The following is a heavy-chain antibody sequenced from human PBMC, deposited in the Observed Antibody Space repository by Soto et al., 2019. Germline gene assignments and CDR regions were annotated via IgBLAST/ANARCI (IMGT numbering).Heavy chain of an antibody. D-gene: IGHD2-15*01. CDR3: ARGIATGQLDP. V-gene: IGHV1-3*01. J-gene: IGHJ5*02. CDR1: GYTFTRYT. Sequence: ASVKVSCKXSGYTFTRYTMNWVRQAPGQRLEWMGWINPDNGNTKSSQKFQDRVIITRDTSASTAYMDLSSLRSEDTAVYYCARGIATGQLDPWGQGTLVTVSS. CDR2: INPDNGNT.